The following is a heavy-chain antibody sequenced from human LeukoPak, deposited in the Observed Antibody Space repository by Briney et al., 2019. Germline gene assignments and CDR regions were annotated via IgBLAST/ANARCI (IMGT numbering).Heavy chain of an antibody. V-gene: IGHV1-69*13. D-gene: IGHD3-10*01. J-gene: IGHJ6*01. CDR2: IIPIFGTA. CDR3: ARGVTMVRGVISNNYYYYYGMDV. Sequence: SVKVSCTASGGTFSSYAISWVRQAPGQGLEWMGGIIPIFGTANYAQKFQGRVTITADESTSTAYMELSSLRSEDTAVYYCARGVTMVRGVISNNYYYYYGMDVWGQRDHGHRLL. CDR1: GGTFSSYA.